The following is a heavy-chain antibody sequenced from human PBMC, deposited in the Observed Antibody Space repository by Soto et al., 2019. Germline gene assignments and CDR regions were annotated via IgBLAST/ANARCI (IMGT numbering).Heavy chain of an antibody. CDR2: IYYSGST. V-gene: IGHV4-39*01. D-gene: IGHD3-3*01. CDR3: AMDDFWSGYSNYYYYYMDV. J-gene: IGHJ6*03. Sequence: SETLSLTCTVSGVSISSSSYYLGWIRPPPGKGLEWIGSIYYSGSTYYNPSLKSRVTISVDTSKNQFSLKLSSVTAADTAVYYCAMDDFWSGYSNYYYYYMDVWGKGTTVTVSS. CDR1: GVSISSSSYY.